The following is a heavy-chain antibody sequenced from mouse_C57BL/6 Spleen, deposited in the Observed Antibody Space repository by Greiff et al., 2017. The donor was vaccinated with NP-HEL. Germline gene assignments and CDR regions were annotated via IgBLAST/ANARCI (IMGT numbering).Heavy chain of an antibody. CDR1: GYSITSGYY. V-gene: IGHV3-6*01. J-gene: IGHJ4*01. CDR2: ISYDGSN. D-gene: IGHD2-3*01. CDR3: AREIDDGYSLYAMDY. Sequence: ESGPGLVKPSQSLSLTCSVTGYSITSGYYWNWIRQFPGNKLEWMGYISYDGSNNYNPSLKNRISITRDTSKNQFFLKLNSVTTEDTATYYCAREIDDGYSLYAMDYWGQGTSVTVSS.